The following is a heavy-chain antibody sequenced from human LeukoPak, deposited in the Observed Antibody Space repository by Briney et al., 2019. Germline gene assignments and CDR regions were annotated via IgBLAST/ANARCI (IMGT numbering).Heavy chain of an antibody. CDR3: ARDVYDSSGYLGAESFQH. CDR2: IYHSGST. Sequence: KSSETLSLNCAVSGYSISSGYYWGWIRQPPGKGLEWIGSIYHSGSTYYNPSLKSRVTISVDTSKNQFSLKLSSVTAADTAVYYCARDVYDSSGYLGAESFQHWGQGTLVTVSS. CDR1: GYSISSGYY. J-gene: IGHJ1*01. V-gene: IGHV4-38-2*02. D-gene: IGHD3-22*01.